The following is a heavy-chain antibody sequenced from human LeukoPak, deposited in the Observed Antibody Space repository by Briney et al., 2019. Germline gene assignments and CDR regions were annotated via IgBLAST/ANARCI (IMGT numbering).Heavy chain of an antibody. J-gene: IGHJ3*02. CDR1: GFTFSSYS. CDR3: ARGGYGDGLFYAFDI. Sequence: PGGSLRLSCAASGFTFSSYSMNWVRQAPGEGLEWVSSISSSSSYIYYADSVKGRFTISRDNAKNSLYLQMNSLRAEDTAVYYCARGGYGDGLFYAFDICGQGTMVTVSS. D-gene: IGHD4-17*01. CDR2: ISSSSSYI. V-gene: IGHV3-21*01.